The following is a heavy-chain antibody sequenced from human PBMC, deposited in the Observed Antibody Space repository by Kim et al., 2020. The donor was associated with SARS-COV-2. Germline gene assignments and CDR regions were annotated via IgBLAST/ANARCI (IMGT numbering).Heavy chain of an antibody. CDR2: IYHSGST. CDR1: GGSISSSNW. CDR3: ARDSQYSSSWRGGLGAYFDY. V-gene: IGHV4-4*02. D-gene: IGHD6-13*01. J-gene: IGHJ4*01. Sequence: SETLSLTCAVSGGSISSSNWWSWVRQPPGKGLEWIGEIYHSGSTNYNTSLKSRVTISVDKSKNQFSLKLSSVTAADTAVYYCARDSQYSSSWRGGLGAYFDYWGQGTLVTVSS.